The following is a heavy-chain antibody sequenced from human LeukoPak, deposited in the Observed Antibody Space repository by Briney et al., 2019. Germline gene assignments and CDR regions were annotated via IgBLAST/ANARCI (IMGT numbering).Heavy chain of an antibody. D-gene: IGHD6-19*01. CDR3: GREWAVAGTIDY. CDR2: ISYDGSNK. V-gene: IGHV3-30-3*01. CDR1: GFTFSSYA. Sequence: PGRSLRLSCAASGFTFSSYAMHWVRQAPGKGLEWVAVISYDGSNKYYADSVKGRFTISRDNSKNTLYLQMNSLRAEDTAVYYCGREWAVAGTIDYWGQGTLVTVSS. J-gene: IGHJ4*02.